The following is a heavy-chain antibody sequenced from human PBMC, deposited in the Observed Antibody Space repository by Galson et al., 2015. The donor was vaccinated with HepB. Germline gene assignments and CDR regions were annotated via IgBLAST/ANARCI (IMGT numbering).Heavy chain of an antibody. Sequence: SVKVSCKVSGYTLTELSMHWVRQAPGKGLEWMGGFDPEDGETIYAQKFQGRVTMTEDTSTDTAYMELSSLRSEDTAVYYCATVQMVRGAPIRLYGMDVWGQGTTVTVSS. J-gene: IGHJ6*02. CDR2: FDPEDGET. CDR1: GYTLTELS. V-gene: IGHV1-24*01. D-gene: IGHD3-10*01. CDR3: ATVQMVRGAPIRLYGMDV.